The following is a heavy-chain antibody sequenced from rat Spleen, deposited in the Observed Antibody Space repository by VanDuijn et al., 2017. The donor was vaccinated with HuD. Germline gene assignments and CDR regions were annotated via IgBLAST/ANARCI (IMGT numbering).Heavy chain of an antibody. CDR1: GFTFSSYA. CDR2: ISSGGDDT. J-gene: IGHJ4*01. V-gene: IGHV5S14*01. D-gene: IGHD1-7*01. CDR3: ARLNTMGMDA. Sequence: EVQLVESGGGLVQPGRSLKISCAASGFTFSSYAMAWVRQTPTKGLAWVASISSGGDDTYYRDSVKGRFTIFRENAKNTQYLQMDSLRSEDTAPYYCARLNTMGMDAWGQGASVTVSS.